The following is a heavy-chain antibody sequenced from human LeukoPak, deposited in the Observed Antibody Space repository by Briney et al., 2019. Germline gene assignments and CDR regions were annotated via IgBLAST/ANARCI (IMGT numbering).Heavy chain of an antibody. CDR2: IYHSGST. J-gene: IGHJ4*02. V-gene: IGHV4-59*12. CDR1: SDSISSYY. D-gene: IGHD5-18*01. Sequence: PSETLSLTCTVSSDSISSYYWSWIRQPPGKGLEWIGYIYHSGSTYYNPSLKSRVTISVDRSKNQFSLKLSSVTAADTAVYYCARYTAMVTDYFDYWGQGTLVTVSS. CDR3: ARYTAMVTDYFDY.